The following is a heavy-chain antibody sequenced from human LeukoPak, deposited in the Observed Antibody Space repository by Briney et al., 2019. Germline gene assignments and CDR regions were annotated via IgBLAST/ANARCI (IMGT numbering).Heavy chain of an antibody. CDR3: ARGRVRGVRAESSDAFDI. D-gene: IGHD3-10*01. J-gene: IGHJ3*02. V-gene: IGHV1-8*02. CDR2: MNPNSGNT. Sequence: ASVKVSCKASGYTFSSYDINWVRQATGQGLEWMGWMNPNSGNTGYAQKFRGRVTMTRDTSTSTVYMELSSLRSDDTAVYYCARGRVRGVRAESSDAFDIWGQGTMVTVSS. CDR1: GYTFSSYD.